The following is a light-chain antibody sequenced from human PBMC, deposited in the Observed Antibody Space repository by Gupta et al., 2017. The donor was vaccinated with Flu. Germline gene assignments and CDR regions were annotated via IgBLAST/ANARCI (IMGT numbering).Light chain of an antibody. V-gene: IGLV2-14*01. CDR2: EVK. J-gene: IGLJ3*02. Sequence: TSSEVCDYDYVSWYQQHPGQAPKLILYEVKNRPSGISDRVSGSKSGKTASLTISGLQAEDEAHYFCSSYTRIDTVVFGGGTKLTVL. CDR3: SSYTRIDTVV. CDR1: SSEVCDYDY.